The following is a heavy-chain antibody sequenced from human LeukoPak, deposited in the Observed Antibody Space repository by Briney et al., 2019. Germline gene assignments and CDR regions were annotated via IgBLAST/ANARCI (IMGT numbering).Heavy chain of an antibody. D-gene: IGHD5-18*01. CDR2: INPSGGST. J-gene: IGHJ6*02. CDR3: ARNTVTTASGYSYSRGYYGMDV. CDR1: GYTFTSYY. Sequence: GASVKVSCKAPGYTFTSYYMHWVRPAPGQGLEWMGIINPSGGSTSYAQKFQGRVTMTRDTSTSTVYMELSSLRSEDTAVYYCARNTVTTASGYSYSRGYYGMDVWGQGTTVTVSS. V-gene: IGHV1-46*01.